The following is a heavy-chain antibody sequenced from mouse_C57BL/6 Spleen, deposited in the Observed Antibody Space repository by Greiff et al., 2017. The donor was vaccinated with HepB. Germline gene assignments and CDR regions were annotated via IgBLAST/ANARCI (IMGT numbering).Heavy chain of an antibody. CDR1: GYTFTSYW. CDR3: ARQDYGRGIAY. CDR2: IDPSDSET. J-gene: IGHJ3*01. V-gene: IGHV1-52*01. Sequence: QVQLQQPGAELVRPGSSVKLSCKASGYTFTSYWMHWVKQRPIKGLEWIGNIDPSDSETHYNQKFKDKATLTVDKSSSTAYMQLSSLTSEDSAVYYCARQDYGRGIAYWGQGTLVTVSS. D-gene: IGHD1-1*01.